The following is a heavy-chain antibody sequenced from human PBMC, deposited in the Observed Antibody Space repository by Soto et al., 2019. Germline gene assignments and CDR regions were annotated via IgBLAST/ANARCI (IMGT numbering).Heavy chain of an antibody. CDR1: GGSFSGYY. Sequence: SETLSLTCAVYGGSFSGYYWSSIRQPPGKGLEWIGEINHSGSTNYNPSLKSRVTISVDTSKNQFSLKLSSVTAADTAVYYCARGRRYCSSTSCYNDYYYYGMDVWGQGTTVTVSS. J-gene: IGHJ6*02. CDR2: INHSGST. V-gene: IGHV4-34*01. CDR3: ARGRRYCSSTSCYNDYYYYGMDV. D-gene: IGHD2-2*02.